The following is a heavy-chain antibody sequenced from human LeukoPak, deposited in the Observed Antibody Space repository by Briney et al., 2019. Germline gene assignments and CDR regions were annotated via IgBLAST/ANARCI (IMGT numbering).Heavy chain of an antibody. CDR2: ISAYNGNT. CDR3: ARDGNPYCGGDCYPPIDY. D-gene: IGHD2-21*02. V-gene: IGHV1-18*01. Sequence: ASVKVSCKASGYTFTSYGISWVRQAPGQGLEWMGWISAYNGNTNYAQKLQGRVTMTTDTSTSTAYMELRSLRSDDTAVYYCARDGNPYCGGDCYPPIDYWGQGTLVTVSS. CDR1: GYTFTSYG. J-gene: IGHJ4*02.